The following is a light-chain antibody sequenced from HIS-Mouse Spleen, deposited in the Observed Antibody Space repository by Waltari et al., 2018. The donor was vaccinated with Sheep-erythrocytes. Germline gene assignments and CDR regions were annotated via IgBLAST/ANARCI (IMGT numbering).Light chain of an antibody. J-gene: IGKJ4*01. V-gene: IGKV1-39*01. CDR1: QSISSY. Sequence: DIQMTQSPSSLSASVGDRVTIPCRASQSISSYLNWYQQKPGKAPKLLIYAASSLQSGVPSMFSGSGSGTDFTLTISSLQPEDFATYYCQQSYSTPPTFGGGTKVEIK. CDR2: AAS. CDR3: QQSYSTPPT.